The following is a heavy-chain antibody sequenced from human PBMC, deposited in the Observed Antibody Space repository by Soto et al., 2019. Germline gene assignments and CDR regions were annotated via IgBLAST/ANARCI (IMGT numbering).Heavy chain of an antibody. J-gene: IGHJ3*02. CDR2: IGTAGDT. CDR3: ARQTTGADAFDI. V-gene: IGHV3-13*01. CDR1: GFTFSSYD. Sequence: EVQLVESGGGLVQPGGSLRLSCAASGFTFSSYDMHRVRQATGKGLEWVSAIGTAGDTYYPGSVKGRFTISRENAKNSLYLQMNSLRAGDTAVYYCARQTTGADAFDIWGQGTMVTVSS. D-gene: IGHD1-1*01.